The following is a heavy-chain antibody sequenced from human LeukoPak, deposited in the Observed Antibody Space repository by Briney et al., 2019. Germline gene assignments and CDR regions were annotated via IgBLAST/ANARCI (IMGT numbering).Heavy chain of an antibody. CDR1: GFTFSSYS. J-gene: IGHJ4*02. V-gene: IGHV3-21*01. CDR3: AREYDIVVVPAANYFDY. CDR2: ISSSSSYI. D-gene: IGHD2-2*01. Sequence: GGSLRLSCAASGFTFSSYSMNWVRQAPGKGLEWVSSISSSSSYIYYADSVKGRFTISRDKAKNSLYLQMNSLRAEDTAVYYCAREYDIVVVPAANYFDYWGQGALVTVSS.